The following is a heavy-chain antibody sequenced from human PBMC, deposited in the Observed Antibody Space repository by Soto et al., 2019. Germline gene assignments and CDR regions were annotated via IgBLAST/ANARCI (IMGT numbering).Heavy chain of an antibody. CDR1: GGTFSSYA. CDR3: ARADFDCSGGSCYSGVIDY. D-gene: IGHD2-15*01. V-gene: IGHV1-69*01. CDR2: IIPIFGTA. J-gene: IGHJ4*02. Sequence: QVQLVQSGAEVKKPGSSVKVSCKASGGTFSSYAISWVRQAPGQGLEWMGGIIPIFGTANYAQKFQGRVTITADESTSTAYMERSSLRAEDTAVYYCARADFDCSGGSCYSGVIDYWGQGTLVTVSS.